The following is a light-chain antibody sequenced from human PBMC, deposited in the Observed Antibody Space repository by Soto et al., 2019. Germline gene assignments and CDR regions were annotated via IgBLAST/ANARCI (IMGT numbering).Light chain of an antibody. V-gene: IGKV3-20*01. CDR3: QQYGSSPPIT. CDR1: QSVSSSY. Sequence: PGERATLSCRASQSVSSSYLAWYQQKPGQAPRLLIYGASSRTAGIPDRFSGSGSGTDFTLTISRLEPEDFAVYYCQQYGSSPPITFGQGTRLEIK. J-gene: IGKJ5*01. CDR2: GAS.